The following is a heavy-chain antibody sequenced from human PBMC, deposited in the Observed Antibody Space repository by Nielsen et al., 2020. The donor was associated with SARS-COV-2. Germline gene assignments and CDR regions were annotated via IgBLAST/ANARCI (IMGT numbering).Heavy chain of an antibody. V-gene: IGHV3-7*03. CDR2: IKQDGSEK. J-gene: IGHJ6*02. CDR1: GFTFSSYW. D-gene: IGHD6-19*01. CDR3: ARASSGWTNAYYGMDV. Sequence: GGSLRLSCAASGFTFSSYWMSWVRQAPGKGLEWVANIKQDGSEKYYVDSVKGRFTISRDNAKNSLYLQMNSLRAEDTAVYYCARASSGWTNAYYGMDVWGQGTTVTVSS.